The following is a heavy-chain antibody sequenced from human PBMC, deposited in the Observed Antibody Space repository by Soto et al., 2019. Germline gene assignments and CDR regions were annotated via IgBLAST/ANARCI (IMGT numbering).Heavy chain of an antibody. CDR1: GFTFRGNV. J-gene: IGHJ6*02. V-gene: IGHV3-30*18. Sequence: QEQLVASGGGVVQPGRSRRLSCAASGFTFRGNVMHWVREAPAKGLEGVAVISHDGSSKHYGDSVKGRCTVYRDNSKNTQHLQMDRLRPDDTAVYYCAKTGSHYYYGIDVWGQGTTVAVSS. CDR2: ISHDGSSK. CDR3: AKTGSHYYYGIDV.